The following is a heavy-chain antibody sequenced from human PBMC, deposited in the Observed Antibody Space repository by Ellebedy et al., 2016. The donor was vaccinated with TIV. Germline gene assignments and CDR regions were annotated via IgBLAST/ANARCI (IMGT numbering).Heavy chain of an antibody. CDR3: ARDLFRFDP. CDR2: IYYSGST. Sequence: SETLSLTCTVSGGSISSYYWSWIRQPPGKGLEWIGYIYYSGSTNYNPSLKSRVTISVDTSKNQFTLKLSSVTAADTAVYYCARDLFRFDPWGQGTLVTVSS. CDR1: GGSISSYY. V-gene: IGHV4-59*12. D-gene: IGHD3-3*01. J-gene: IGHJ5*02.